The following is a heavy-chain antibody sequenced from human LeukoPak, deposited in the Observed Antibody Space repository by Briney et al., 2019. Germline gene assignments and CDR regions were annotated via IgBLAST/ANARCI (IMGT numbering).Heavy chain of an antibody. D-gene: IGHD3-3*01. J-gene: IGHJ4*02. Sequence: ASVKVSCKVSGYTFTDYYMHWVQQAPGKGLEWMGLVDPEDGETIYAEKFQGRVTITADTSTDTAYMELGSLRSEDTAVYYCATDRSPGVVFDYWGQGTLVTVSS. V-gene: IGHV1-69-2*01. CDR1: GYTFTDYY. CDR3: ATDRSPGVVFDY. CDR2: VDPEDGET.